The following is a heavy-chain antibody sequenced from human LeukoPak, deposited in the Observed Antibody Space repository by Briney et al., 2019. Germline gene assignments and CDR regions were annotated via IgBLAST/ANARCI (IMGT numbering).Heavy chain of an antibody. CDR3: GRSPRFNDGWPHFDL. V-gene: IGHV1-69*04. D-gene: IGHD6-19*01. J-gene: IGHJ4*02. Sequence: GASVKVSCKASGGTFSSYAISWVRQAPGQGLEWMGRIIPILGMANYAQKFQDRVTITADKSTSTVYMDLSILKVEDTAVYYCGRSPRFNDGWPHFDLWGQGTLVTVSS. CDR1: GGTFSSYA. CDR2: IIPILGMA.